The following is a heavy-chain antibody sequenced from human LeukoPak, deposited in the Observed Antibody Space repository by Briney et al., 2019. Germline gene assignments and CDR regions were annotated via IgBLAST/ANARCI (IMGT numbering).Heavy chain of an antibody. CDR2: ISSSSTI. D-gene: IGHD6-13*01. V-gene: IGHV3-48*01. CDR3: ATGSSWSIPTDY. Sequence: GGSLRLSCAASGFTFSSYSMNWVRQAPGKGLEWVSYISSSSTIYYADSVKGRFTISRDNAKNSLYLQMNSLRAEDTAVYYCATGSSWSIPTDYWGQGTLVTVSS. CDR1: GFTFSSYS. J-gene: IGHJ4*02.